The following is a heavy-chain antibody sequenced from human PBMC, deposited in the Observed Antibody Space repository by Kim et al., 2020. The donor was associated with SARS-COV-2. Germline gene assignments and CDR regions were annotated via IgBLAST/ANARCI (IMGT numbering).Heavy chain of an antibody. D-gene: IGHD3-10*01. CDR2: INHSGST. J-gene: IGHJ5*02. CDR3: ARGLVIRLGITMVRGTRNWFDP. V-gene: IGHV4-34*01. Sequence: SETLSLTCAVYGGSFSGYYWSWIRQPPGKGLEWIGEINHSGSTNYNPSLKSRVTISVDTSKNQFSLKLSSVTAADTAVYYCARGLVIRLGITMVRGTRNWFDPWGQGTLVTVSS. CDR1: GGSFSGYY.